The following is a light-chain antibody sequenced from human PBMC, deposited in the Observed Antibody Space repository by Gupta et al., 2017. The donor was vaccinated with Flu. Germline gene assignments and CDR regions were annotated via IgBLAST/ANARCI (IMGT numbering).Light chain of an antibody. J-gene: IGKJ1*01. CDR1: QTVLYSSDNKNY. CDR3: QQDYSTPPT. CDR2: WAS. V-gene: IGKV4-1*01. Sequence: DIVMTQSPDSLAVSLGERATINRKSSQTVLYSSDNKNYLAWYQQKPGQPPKLLIYWASTRESGVPDRVSGSGSGTDFTLTISSLQAEDVAVYYCQQDYSTPPTFGQGTKVEIK.